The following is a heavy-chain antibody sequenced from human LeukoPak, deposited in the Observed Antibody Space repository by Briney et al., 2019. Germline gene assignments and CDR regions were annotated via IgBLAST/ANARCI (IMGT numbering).Heavy chain of an antibody. J-gene: IGHJ4*02. Sequence: TGGSLRLSCAASGFTFSSYAMSWVRQAPGKGLEWVSSISSSSSYIYYADSVKGRFTISRDNAKNSLYLQMNSLRAEDTAVYYCASSPTLYSSSWYFDYWGQGTLVTVSS. D-gene: IGHD6-6*01. CDR1: GFTFSSYA. CDR3: ASSPTLYSSSWYFDY. CDR2: ISSSSSYI. V-gene: IGHV3-21*01.